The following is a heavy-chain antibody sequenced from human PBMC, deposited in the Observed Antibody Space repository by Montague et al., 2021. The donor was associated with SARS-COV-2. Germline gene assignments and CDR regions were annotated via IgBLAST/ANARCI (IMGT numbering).Heavy chain of an antibody. V-gene: IGHV4-39*07. CDR2: INHSGST. CDR3: ARVAESTYYDFWSGYLRFYYFDY. J-gene: IGHJ4*02. D-gene: IGHD3-3*01. CDR1: GGSISSSSYY. Sequence: SETLSLTCTVSGGSISSSSYYWGWIRQPPGKGLEWIGEINHSGSTNYNPSLKSRVTISVDTSKNQFSLKLSSVTAADTAVYYCARVAESTYYDFWSGYLRFYYFDYWGQGTLVTVSS.